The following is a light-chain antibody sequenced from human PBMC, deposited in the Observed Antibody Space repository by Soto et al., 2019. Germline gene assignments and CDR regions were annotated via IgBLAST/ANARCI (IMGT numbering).Light chain of an antibody. CDR2: AAS. CDR3: QQANSFPHT. V-gene: IGKV1-12*01. J-gene: IGKJ2*01. CDR1: QGVSSG. Sequence: DIQMTQSPSSVSASVGDTVTITCRASQGVSSGLAWYQQKPGKAPKLLIYAASNSLSGVPSRFSGSGAGTDFTLTISSLQPEDSGTYYCQQANSFPHTFGKGSKLEIK.